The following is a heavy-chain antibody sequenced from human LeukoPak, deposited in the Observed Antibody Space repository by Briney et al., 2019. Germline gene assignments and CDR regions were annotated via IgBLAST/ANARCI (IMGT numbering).Heavy chain of an antibody. CDR3: AAAPLVKSSGWYEPNDY. J-gene: IGHJ4*02. D-gene: IGHD6-19*01. CDR1: GFTFTSSA. V-gene: IGHV1-58*02. CDR2: IVVGSGNT. Sequence: ASVKVSCKASGFTFTSSAMQWVRQARGQRLEWIGWIVVGSGNTNYAQKFQERVTITRDMSTSTAYMELSSLRSEDTAVYYCAAAPLVKSSGWYEPNDYWGQGTLSPSPQ.